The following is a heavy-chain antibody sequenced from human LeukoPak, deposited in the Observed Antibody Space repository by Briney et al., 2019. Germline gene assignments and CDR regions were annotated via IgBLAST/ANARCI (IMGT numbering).Heavy chain of an antibody. CDR3: ARAAFQLELGPYYYGMDV. CDR2: IIPIFGTA. Sequence: ASVKVSCKASGGTFSSYAISWVRQAPGQGLEWMGGIIPIFGTANYAQKFQGRVTITADESTSTAYMELSSLRSEDTAVYYCARAAFQLELGPYYYGMDVWAKGPRSPSP. CDR1: GGTFSSYA. D-gene: IGHD1-7*01. V-gene: IGHV1-69*13. J-gene: IGHJ6*02.